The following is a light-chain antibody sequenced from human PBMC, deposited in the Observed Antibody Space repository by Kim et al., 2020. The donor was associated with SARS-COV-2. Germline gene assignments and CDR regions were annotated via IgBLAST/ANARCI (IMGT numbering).Light chain of an antibody. V-gene: IGKV1-12*01. CDR2: SAS. CDR3: PQTMSFPYS. J-gene: IGKJ2*01. CDR1: QIVINW. Sequence: SASGGDSITITWRASQIVINWLAWYQQNPGQAPELLISSASSLQSGPPSRFTGCGCGTDFTLTIKSLKPKDSATYYCPQTMSFPYSFAQGPRLEI.